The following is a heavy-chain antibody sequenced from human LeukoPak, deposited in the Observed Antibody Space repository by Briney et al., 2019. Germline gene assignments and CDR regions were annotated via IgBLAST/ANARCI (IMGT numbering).Heavy chain of an antibody. D-gene: IGHD3-3*01. V-gene: IGHV3-20*04. CDR1: GFTFDDYG. CDR3: ARGEAKDDFWSGYFNYYYYGMDV. Sequence: PGGSLRLSCAASGFTFDDYGLTWVRQAPGKGLEWVSDINWNGGSTAYADSVKGRFTISRDNAKNSLYLQMNSLRAEDKALYYCARGEAKDDFWSGYFNYYYYGMDVWGQGTTVTVSS. J-gene: IGHJ6*02. CDR2: INWNGGST.